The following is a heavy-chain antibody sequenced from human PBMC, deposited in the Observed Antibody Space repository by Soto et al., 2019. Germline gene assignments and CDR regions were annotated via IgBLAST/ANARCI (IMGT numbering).Heavy chain of an antibody. Sequence: QVQLQQWGAGLLKPSETLSLTCAVYGGSFSGYYWRWIRQPPGKGLEWIGEINHSGSTNYNPSLKSLVPISGDTSKNQFSLKLSSVTGADTAVYYCASREGGYYYDSRAMDVWGQGTTVTVSS. V-gene: IGHV4-34*01. J-gene: IGHJ6*02. D-gene: IGHD3-22*01. CDR2: INHSGST. CDR1: GGSFSGYY. CDR3: ASREGGYYYDSRAMDV.